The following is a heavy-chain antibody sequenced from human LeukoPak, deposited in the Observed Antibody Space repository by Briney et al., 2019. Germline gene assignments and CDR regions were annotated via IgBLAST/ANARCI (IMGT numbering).Heavy chain of an antibody. CDR2: ISGSGDRT. CDR1: GFTFSNYA. D-gene: IGHD3-10*01. Sequence: PGGSLRLSCAASGFTFSNYAMSWVRQAPGKGLEWVSVISGSGDRTYYADAVKGRFTISRDSSKNTLYLQMNSLRAEDTAVYYCAASGSYYLNWFDPWGQGTLVTVSS. J-gene: IGHJ5*02. CDR3: AASGSYYLNWFDP. V-gene: IGHV3-23*01.